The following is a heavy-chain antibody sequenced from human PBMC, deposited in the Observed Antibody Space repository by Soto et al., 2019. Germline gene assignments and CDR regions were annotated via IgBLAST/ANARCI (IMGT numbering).Heavy chain of an antibody. CDR1: GFTFSNYG. D-gene: IGHD3-22*01. CDR2: IWYDGSNK. Sequence: GGSLRLSCAASGFTFSNYGMHWVRQAPGKGLEWLAVIWYDGSNKYYADSVKGRFTISRDNSKNTLYLQMNSLRADDTAVYYCARESESGCYCLDYWGQGTLVTVSS. V-gene: IGHV3-33*01. J-gene: IGHJ4*02. CDR3: ARESESGCYCLDY.